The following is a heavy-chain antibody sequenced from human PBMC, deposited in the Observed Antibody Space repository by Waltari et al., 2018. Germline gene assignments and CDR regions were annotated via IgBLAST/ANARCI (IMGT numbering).Heavy chain of an antibody. CDR1: GGTFSSYT. J-gene: IGHJ3*02. D-gene: IGHD6-19*01. V-gene: IGHV1-69*02. CDR2: IIPILGIA. CDR3: ARGIAVARDDAFDI. Sequence: QVQLVQSGAEVKKPGSSVKVSCKASGGTFSSYTISWVRQAPGQGLEWMGRIIPILGIANYAQKFQGRVTITADESTSTAYMELSSLRSEDTAVYYCARGIAVARDDAFDIWGQGTMVTVSS.